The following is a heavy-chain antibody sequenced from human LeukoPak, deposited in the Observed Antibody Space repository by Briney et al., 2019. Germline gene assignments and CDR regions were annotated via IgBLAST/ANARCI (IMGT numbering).Heavy chain of an antibody. J-gene: IGHJ6*02. CDR3: ARAEIPRYCSSTSRYMDYGMDV. Sequence: SQTLSLTCAVSGGSISSGGYSWSWIRQPPGKGLEWIGYIYHSGSTYYNPSLKSRVTISVDRSKNQFSLKLSSVTAADTAVYYCARAEIPRYCSSTSRYMDYGMDVWGQGTTVTVSS. CDR1: GGSISSGGYS. D-gene: IGHD2-2*02. V-gene: IGHV4-30-2*01. CDR2: IYHSGST.